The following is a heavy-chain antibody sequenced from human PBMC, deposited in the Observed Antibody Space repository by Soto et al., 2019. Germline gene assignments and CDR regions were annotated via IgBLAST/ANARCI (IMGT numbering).Heavy chain of an antibody. D-gene: IGHD2-15*01. CDR1: GFTFSSYS. CDR2: ISSSSSTI. V-gene: IGHV3-48*01. Sequence: GGSLRLSCAASGFTFSSYSMNWVRQAPGKGLEWVSYISSSSSTIYYADSVKGRFTISRDNSKNTLYLQMNSLRAEDTAVYYCAKDRLVVVVAAAFDSWGQGTLVTVSS. CDR3: AKDRLVVVVAAAFDS. J-gene: IGHJ4*02.